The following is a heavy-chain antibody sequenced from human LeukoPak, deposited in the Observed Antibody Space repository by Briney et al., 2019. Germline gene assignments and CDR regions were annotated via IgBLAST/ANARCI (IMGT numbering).Heavy chain of an antibody. J-gene: IGHJ4*02. V-gene: IGHV4-39*07. Sequence: SETLSLTCTVSGGSITSSSYYWGWIRQPPGKGLQWIGSFYYSGSTYYNPSLKSRVTISVDTSKNQFSLKLSSVTAADTAVYYCARGRLSYDYVWGSYRAPDFDYWGQGTLVTVSS. CDR3: ARGRLSYDYVWGSYRAPDFDY. CDR2: FYYSGST. D-gene: IGHD3-16*02. CDR1: GGSITSSSYY.